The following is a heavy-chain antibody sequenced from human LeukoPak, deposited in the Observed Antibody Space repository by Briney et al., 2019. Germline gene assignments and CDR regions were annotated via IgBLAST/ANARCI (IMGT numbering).Heavy chain of an antibody. V-gene: IGHV3-7*02. CDR2: IKEDGSEK. J-gene: IGHJ4*02. Sequence: GGSLRLSCAASGFTFSIYWMSWVRQAPGKGLEWVANIKEDGSEKYYVDSVRGRFTISRDNAKNTLYLQMNSLRAEDTAVYYCARVIYSGWEGELSDWGQGTLVTVSS. CDR3: ARVIYSGWEGELSD. CDR1: GFTFSIYW. D-gene: IGHD6-19*01.